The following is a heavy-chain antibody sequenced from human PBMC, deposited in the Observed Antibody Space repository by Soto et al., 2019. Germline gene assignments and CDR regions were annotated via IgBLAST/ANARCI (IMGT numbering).Heavy chain of an antibody. V-gene: IGHV3-48*02. J-gene: IGHJ4*02. D-gene: IGHD1-26*01. CDR2: ISSSSSTI. CDR1: GFTFSSYS. CDR3: ARDRDMVGATGAFGY. Sequence: RRLSCAASGFTFSSYSMNWVRQAPGKGLEWVSYISSSSSTIYYADSVKGRFTISRDNAKNSLYLQMNSLRDDDTAVYYCARDRDMVGATGAFGYWGQGTMVTVYS.